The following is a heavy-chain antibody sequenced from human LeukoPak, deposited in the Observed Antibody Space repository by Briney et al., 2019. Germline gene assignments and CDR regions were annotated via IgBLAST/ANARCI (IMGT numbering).Heavy chain of an antibody. Sequence: GASVNVSFKASGYTFTSYGSSGVRQAPGQGLEWMGWISAYNGNTNYAQKLQGRVTMTTDTSTSTAYMELRSLRSDDTAVYYCARGGRGSSWSPNNWFDPWGQGTLVTVSS. V-gene: IGHV1-18*01. CDR1: GYTFTSYG. D-gene: IGHD6-13*01. J-gene: IGHJ5*02. CDR2: ISAYNGNT. CDR3: ARGGRGSSWSPNNWFDP.